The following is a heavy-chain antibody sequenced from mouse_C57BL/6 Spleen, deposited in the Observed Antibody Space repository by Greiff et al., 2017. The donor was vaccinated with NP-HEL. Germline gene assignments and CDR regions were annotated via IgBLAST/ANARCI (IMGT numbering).Heavy chain of an antibody. V-gene: IGHV1-42*01. J-gene: IGHJ2*01. CDR1: GYSFTGYY. Sequence: VQLKQSGPELVKPGASVKISCKASGYSFTGYYMNWVKQSPEKSLEWIGEINPSTGGTTYNQKFKAKATLTVDKSSSTAYMQLKSLTSEDSAVYYCARETGHYWGQGTTLTVSS. D-gene: IGHD4-1*01. CDR2: INPSTGGT. CDR3: ARETGHY.